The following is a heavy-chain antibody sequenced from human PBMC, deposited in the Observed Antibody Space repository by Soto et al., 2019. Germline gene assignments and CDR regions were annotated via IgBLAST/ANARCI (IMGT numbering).Heavy chain of an antibody. D-gene: IGHD3-3*01. CDR2: IYYSGST. CDR1: GGSISSGDYY. CDR3: ARTLIYYDFWSGYAMEG. Sequence: TLSLTCTVSGGSISSGDYYWSWIRQPPGKGLEWIGYIYYSGSTYYNPSLKSRVTISVDTSKNQFSLKLSSVTAADTAVYYCARTLIYYDFWSGYAMEGWCQGTTVTVSS. J-gene: IGHJ6*02. V-gene: IGHV4-30-4*01.